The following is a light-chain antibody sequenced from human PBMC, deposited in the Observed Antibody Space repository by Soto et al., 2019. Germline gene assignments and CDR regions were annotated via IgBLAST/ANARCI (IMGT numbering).Light chain of an antibody. J-gene: IGLJ2*01. Sequence: QSVLTQPASVSGSPGQSITISCTGSSSNIGSYNLVSWYQQHPGKAPRLMIYEASKRPSGVSNRFSGSKSGNTASLTISGLQAEDEADYYCCSYAGSDSVVFGGGTKLTVL. CDR3: CSYAGSDSVV. CDR2: EAS. V-gene: IGLV2-23*01. CDR1: SSNIGSYNL.